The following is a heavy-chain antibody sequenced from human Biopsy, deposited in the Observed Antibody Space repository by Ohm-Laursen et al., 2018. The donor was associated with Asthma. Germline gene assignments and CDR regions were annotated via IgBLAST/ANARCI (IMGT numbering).Heavy chain of an antibody. V-gene: IGHV4-31*03. CDR1: GGSISSGGYY. J-gene: IGHJ6*02. D-gene: IGHD6-19*01. Sequence: TLSLTCPVSGGSISSGGYYWSWIRQHPGKGLEWIGYIYYSGSTYYNPSLKSRVTISVDTSKNQFSLKLSSVTAADTAVYYCARDGSSVAGTPYGMDVWGQGTTATVSS. CDR2: IYYSGST. CDR3: ARDGSSVAGTPYGMDV.